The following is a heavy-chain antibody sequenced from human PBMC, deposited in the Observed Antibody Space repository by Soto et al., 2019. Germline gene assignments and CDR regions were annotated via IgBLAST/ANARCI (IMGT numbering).Heavy chain of an antibody. CDR1: GYTFTSYG. CDR3: ARDQGKYYYDSSGYYWLFDY. D-gene: IGHD3-22*01. J-gene: IGHJ4*02. Sequence: ASVKVSCKASGYTFTSYGISWVRQAPGQVLEWMGWISAYNGNTNYAQKLQGRVTMTTDTSTSTAYMELRSLRSDDTAVYYCARDQGKYYYDSSGYYWLFDYWGQGTLVTVSS. V-gene: IGHV1-18*01. CDR2: ISAYNGNT.